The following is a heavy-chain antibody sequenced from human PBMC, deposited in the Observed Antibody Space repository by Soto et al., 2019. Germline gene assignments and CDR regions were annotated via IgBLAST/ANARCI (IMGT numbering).Heavy chain of an antibody. J-gene: IGHJ3*02. CDR3: ASVRVAGIWGDAFAI. V-gene: IGHV1-18*04. CDR1: GYTFTNHG. D-gene: IGHD3-16*01. CDR2: INPDNANV. Sequence: QVQLVQSGAEVKKPGASVKVSCKTSGYTFTNHGINWVRQAPGQGLEWMGWINPDNANVNYAQKLQGRVTMTTDTSTSTSYMDLRSLRSDETAVYYCASVRVAGIWGDAFAIWGQGTMVPVSS.